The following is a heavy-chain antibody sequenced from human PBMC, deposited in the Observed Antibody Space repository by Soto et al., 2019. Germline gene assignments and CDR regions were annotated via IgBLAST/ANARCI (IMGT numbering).Heavy chain of an antibody. CDR1: GFTFSSYG. Sequence: SLRLSCAASGFTFSSYGMHWVRQAPGKGLEWVAVIWYDGSNKYYADSVKGRFTISRDNSKNTLYLQMNSLRAEDTAVYYCARESAMTGAPYYFDYWGQGTPVTVYS. D-gene: IGHD5-18*01. V-gene: IGHV3-33*01. CDR2: IWYDGSNK. CDR3: ARESAMTGAPYYFDY. J-gene: IGHJ4*02.